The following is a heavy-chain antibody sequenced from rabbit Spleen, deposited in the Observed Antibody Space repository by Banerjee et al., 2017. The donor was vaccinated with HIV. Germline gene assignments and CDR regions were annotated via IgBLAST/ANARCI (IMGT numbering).Heavy chain of an antibody. CDR1: GFSFSDRDV. CDR3: ARDLSSVVGWNFNL. Sequence: QEHLEESGGGLVKPETSLTLTCKASGFSFSDRDVMCWVRQAPGKGLEWIACINTYTTKAVYATWAIGRFTISRTSSTTVTLRMTSLTAADTATYFCARDLSSVVGWNFNLWGQGTLVTVS. J-gene: IGHJ4*01. D-gene: IGHD1-1*01. V-gene: IGHV1S45*01. CDR2: INTYTTKA.